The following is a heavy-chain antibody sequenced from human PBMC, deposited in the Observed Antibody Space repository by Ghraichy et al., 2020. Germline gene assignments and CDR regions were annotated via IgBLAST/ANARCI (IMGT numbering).Heavy chain of an antibody. J-gene: IGHJ5*01. CDR2: TYYRSKWST. CDR3: ARDSADPGSWFDS. Sequence: SQTLSLTCAISGDSVSRNNAAWNWIRQSPSRGLEWLGRTYYRSKWSTDYAVSVKSRITINPDTSKNQFSLQLNSVTPEDTAVYYCARDSADPGSWFDSWGQGTLVTVSS. D-gene: IGHD3-10*01. V-gene: IGHV6-1*01. CDR1: GDSVSRNNAA.